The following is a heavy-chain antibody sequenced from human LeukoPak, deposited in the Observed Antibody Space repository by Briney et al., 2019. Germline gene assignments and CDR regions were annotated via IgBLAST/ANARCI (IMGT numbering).Heavy chain of an antibody. Sequence: SETLSLTCAVYGGSFSGYYWSWIRQPPGKGLESIGEINHSGSTNYNPSLKSRVTISVDTSKNQFSLKLSSVTAADTAVYYCARATLNYYDSSGYSLAPKYYYYMDVWGKGTTVTVSS. CDR1: GGSFSGYY. V-gene: IGHV4-34*01. CDR2: INHSGST. J-gene: IGHJ6*03. CDR3: ARATLNYYDSSGYSLAPKYYYYMDV. D-gene: IGHD3-22*01.